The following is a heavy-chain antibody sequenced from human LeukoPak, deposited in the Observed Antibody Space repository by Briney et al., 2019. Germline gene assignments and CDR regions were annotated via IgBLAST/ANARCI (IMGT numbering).Heavy chain of an antibody. V-gene: IGHV3-30*04. CDR2: ISYDGSNK. J-gene: IGHJ4*02. Sequence: GGSLRPSCAASGFTFSSYAMHWVRQAPGKGLEWVAVISYDGSNKYYADSVKGRFTISRDNSKNTLYLQMNSLRAEDTAVYYCARSSDYGDNFDYWGQGTLVTVSS. CDR1: GFTFSSYA. D-gene: IGHD4-17*01. CDR3: ARSSDYGDNFDY.